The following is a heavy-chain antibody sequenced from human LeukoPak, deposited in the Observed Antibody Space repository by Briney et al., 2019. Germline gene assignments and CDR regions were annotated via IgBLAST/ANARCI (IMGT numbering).Heavy chain of an antibody. CDR2: IYYSGST. CDR1: GGSISSYY. D-gene: IGHD6-13*01. J-gene: IGHJ4*02. V-gene: IGHV4-59*01. CDR3: ARADSSSWSPFGY. Sequence: SETLSLTCTVSGGSISSYYWSWIRQPPGKGLEWIGYIYYSGSTNYNPSLKSRVTISVDTSKNQFSLKLSSVTAADTAVYYCARADSSSWSPFGYWGQGTLVTVSS.